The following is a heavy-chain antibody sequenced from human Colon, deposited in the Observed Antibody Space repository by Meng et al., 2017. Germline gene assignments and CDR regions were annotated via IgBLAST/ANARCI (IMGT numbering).Heavy chain of an antibody. CDR1: GDSLSGYY. D-gene: IGHD3-10*01. CDR2: INADSGGT. Sequence: QRVKLGDGVKRLGDADEVTGKSSGDSLSGYYMHWVRQVPGQGLEWMGWINADSGGTNYAEKFQGRLTLTWDTSIDTAYMDLSSLRSDDSAIYYCVRDGSYYDFDYWGQGTLVTVSS. J-gene: IGHJ4*02. V-gene: IGHV1-2*02. CDR3: VRDGSYYDFDY.